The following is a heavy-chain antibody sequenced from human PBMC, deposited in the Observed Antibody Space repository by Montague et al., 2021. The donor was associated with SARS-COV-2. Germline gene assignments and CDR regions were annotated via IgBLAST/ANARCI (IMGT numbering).Heavy chain of an antibody. J-gene: IGHJ6*03. D-gene: IGHD2-15*01. V-gene: IGHV4-61*02. CDR2: IYTSGST. Sequence: TLSLTCTVSGGSISSGSYYWSWNRQPAGKGLEWIGRIYTSGSTNYNPSLKSRVTISVDTSKNQFSLKLSSVTAADTAVYYCAREYSNAYYYYYYMDVWGKGTTVTVSS. CDR1: GGSISSGSYY. CDR3: AREYSNAYYYYYYMDV.